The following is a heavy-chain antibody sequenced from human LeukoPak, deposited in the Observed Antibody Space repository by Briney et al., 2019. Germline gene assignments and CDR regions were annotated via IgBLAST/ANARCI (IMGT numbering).Heavy chain of an antibody. D-gene: IGHD1-26*01. CDR2: LYPSGST. J-gene: IGHJ4*02. CDR3: AGGHYPLEY. Sequence: PSETLSLTCSVSGGSINSGYWSSIRQPPGKGLEWIGLLYPSGSTNYNPSLKSRVTISVDTSRTQFSLKLSSMTAADTAVYYCAGGHYPLEYWGQGTLVTVSS. V-gene: IGHV4-59*01. CDR1: GGSINSGY.